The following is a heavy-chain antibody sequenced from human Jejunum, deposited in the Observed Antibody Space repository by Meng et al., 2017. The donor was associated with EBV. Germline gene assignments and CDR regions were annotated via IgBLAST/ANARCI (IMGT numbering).Heavy chain of an antibody. Sequence: EVRLVEFGGGLVQPGGSLRLSCAASGFTFNSHTMSWVRQAPGKGLEWVSAITDSGGSTYYTDSVKGRFTISRDNSKNTLYLQMNSLRAEDTAVYYCAKLTRAWGQGTLVTVSS. CDR2: ITDSGGST. CDR1: GFTFNSHT. J-gene: IGHJ5*02. CDR3: AKLTRA. V-gene: IGHV3-23*04.